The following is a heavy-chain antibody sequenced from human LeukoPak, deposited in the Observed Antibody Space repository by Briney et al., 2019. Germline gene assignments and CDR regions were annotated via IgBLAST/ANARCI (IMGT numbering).Heavy chain of an antibody. CDR3: ARDHQQLVPEYFHH. CDR2: ISAYNGNT. CDR1: GYTFTNCG. Sequence: SVKVSCKASGYTFTNCGISCVRQAPGQGLEWMGWISAYNGNTNYAQKPQGRVTMTTDTSTSTAYMELRSLRSDDTAMYYCARDHQQLVPEYFHHWGQGTLVTVSS. V-gene: IGHV1-18*01. J-gene: IGHJ1*01. D-gene: IGHD6-13*01.